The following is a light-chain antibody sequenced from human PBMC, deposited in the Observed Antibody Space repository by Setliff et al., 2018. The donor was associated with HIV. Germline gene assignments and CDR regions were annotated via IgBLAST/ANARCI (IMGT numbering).Light chain of an antibody. CDR3: CSFVGSDSWM. J-gene: IGLJ3*02. Sequence: QSALAQPPSASGSPGQSVTISCTGSSSDVGYYESVSWYQHHPGEVPKLIIYDVTKRPSGVSSRFSGSKSGNTASLTIAGLHSEDEADYYCCSFVGSDSWMFGGGTKVTVL. V-gene: IGLV2-23*02. CDR1: SSDVGYYES. CDR2: DVT.